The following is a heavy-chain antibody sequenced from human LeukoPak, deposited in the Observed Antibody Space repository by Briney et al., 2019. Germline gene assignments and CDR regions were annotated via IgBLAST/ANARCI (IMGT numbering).Heavy chain of an antibody. CDR2: IYYGGGT. V-gene: IGHV4-59*01. D-gene: IGHD4-17*01. J-gene: IGHJ5*01. Sequence: SETLSLTCTVSGASIRSYFWSWIRQPPGKGLEWIGYIYYGGGTNYNPSFESRITISVDTSKNWISLNLTSVTASDTAIYYCARERGDYDSDNWFDSWGQGTLVTVSS. CDR3: ARERGDYDSDNWFDS. CDR1: GASIRSYF.